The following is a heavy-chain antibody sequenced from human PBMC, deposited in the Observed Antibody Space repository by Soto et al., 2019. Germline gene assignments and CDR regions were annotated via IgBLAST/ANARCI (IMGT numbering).Heavy chain of an antibody. Sequence: SETLSLTCTVSGGSISSYYWSWIRQPPGKGLEWIGYIYYSGSTNYNPSLKSRVTISVDTSKNQFSLKLSSVTAADTAVYYCARDSRGGDCFDYWGQGTLVTVS. CDR3: ARDSRGGDCFDY. V-gene: IGHV4-59*01. D-gene: IGHD2-21*01. J-gene: IGHJ4*02. CDR2: IYYSGST. CDR1: GGSISSYY.